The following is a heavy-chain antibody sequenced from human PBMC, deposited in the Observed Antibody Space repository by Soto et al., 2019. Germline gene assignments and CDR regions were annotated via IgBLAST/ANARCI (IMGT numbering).Heavy chain of an antibody. CDR1: GYTFTSYA. D-gene: IGHD6-19*01. CDR2: INAGNGNT. V-gene: IGHV1-3*01. CDR3: ARDRGGSGWPFGGFDP. J-gene: IGHJ5*02. Sequence: ASVKVSCKASGYTFTSYAMHWVRQAPGQRLEWMGWINAGNGNTKYSQKFQGRVTITRDTSASTAYMELSSLRSEDTAVYYCARDRGGSGWPFGGFDPWGKGTLVTVSS.